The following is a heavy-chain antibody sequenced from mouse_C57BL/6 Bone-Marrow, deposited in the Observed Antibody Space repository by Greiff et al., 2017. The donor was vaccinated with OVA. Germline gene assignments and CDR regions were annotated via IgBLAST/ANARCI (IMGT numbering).Heavy chain of an antibody. J-gene: IGHJ4*01. CDR3: ARRPITTVVGSYYAMDY. Sequence: QVQLQQSGAELMKPGASVKLSCKATGYTFTGYWIEWVKQRPGHGLEWIGEILPGSGSTNYNAKFKGKATFTADTSSTTAYMQLSSLKTEDSAIYYCARRPITTVVGSYYAMDYWGQGTSVTVSS. D-gene: IGHD1-1*01. CDR1: GYTFTGYW. V-gene: IGHV1-9*01. CDR2: ILPGSGST.